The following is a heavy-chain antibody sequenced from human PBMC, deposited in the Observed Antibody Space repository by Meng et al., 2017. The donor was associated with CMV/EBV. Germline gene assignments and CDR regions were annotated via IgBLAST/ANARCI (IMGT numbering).Heavy chain of an antibody. V-gene: IGHV4-39*07. Sequence: GSLRLSCTVSGGSISSSSYYWGWIRQPPGKGLEWIGSIYYSGSTYYNPSLKSRVTISVDTSKNQFSLKLSSVTAADTAVYYCARDAISGGYCSGGSCSYYYGMDVWGQGTTVTVSS. J-gene: IGHJ6*02. CDR3: ARDAISGGYCSGGSCSYYYGMDV. CDR1: GGSISSSSYY. CDR2: IYYSGST. D-gene: IGHD2-15*01.